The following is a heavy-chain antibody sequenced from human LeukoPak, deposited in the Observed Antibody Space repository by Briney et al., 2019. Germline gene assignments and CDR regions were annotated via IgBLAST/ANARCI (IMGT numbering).Heavy chain of an antibody. J-gene: IGHJ5*02. D-gene: IGHD4-17*01. V-gene: IGHV3-30*02. CDR2: IRYDGNNK. CDR3: AKAFTVTTWFDP. CDR1: GFLFNTYG. Sequence: PGGSLRLSCAASGFLFNTYGMHWVRQAPGKGLEWVAFIRYDGNNKYYADSVKGRFTISRDNSKNTLYLQMNSLRAEDTAVYYCAKAFTVTTWFDPWGQGTLVTVSS.